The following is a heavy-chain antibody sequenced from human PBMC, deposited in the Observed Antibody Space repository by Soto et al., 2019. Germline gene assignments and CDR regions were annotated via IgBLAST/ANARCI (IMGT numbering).Heavy chain of an antibody. J-gene: IGHJ4*02. CDR2: IIPIFGTA. V-gene: IGHV1-69*13. D-gene: IGHD3-10*01. Sequence: SVKVSCKASGGTFSSCAISWVRQAPGQGLEWMGGIIPIFGTANYAQKFQGRVTITADESTSTAYMELSSLRSEDTAVYYCARGSYYGSGSRGPFDYWGQGTLVTVSS. CDR3: ARGSYYGSGSRGPFDY. CDR1: GGTFSSCA.